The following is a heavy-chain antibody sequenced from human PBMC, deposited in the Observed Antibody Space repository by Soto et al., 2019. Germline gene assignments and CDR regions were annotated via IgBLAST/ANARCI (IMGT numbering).Heavy chain of an antibody. V-gene: IGHV1-2*02. CDR1: GYTFTGYY. J-gene: IGHJ5*02. CDR2: MNPEYGGI. Sequence: GASVKVSCKASGYTFTGYYIQWVRQAPGQGLELMGWMNPEYGGIKLAQKFQDRVTMTRATSIAIVDMEMSSLTSDDTCEYSCGRVSYYYVGSGYYPDPWGQGTQATV. D-gene: IGHD3-22*01. CDR3: GRVSYYYVGSGYYPDP.